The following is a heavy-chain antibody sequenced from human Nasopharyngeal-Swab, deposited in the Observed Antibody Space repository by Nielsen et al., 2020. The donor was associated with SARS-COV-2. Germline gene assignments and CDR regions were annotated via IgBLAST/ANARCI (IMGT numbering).Heavy chain of an antibody. V-gene: IGHV4-30-4*01. J-gene: IGHJ3*02. CDR1: GGSISSGDYY. Sequence: SETLSLTCTVSGGSISSGDYYWSWIRQPPGKGLEWIGYIYYSGSTYYNPSLKSRVTISVDTSKNQFSLKLSSVTAADTAVYYCARAADAAMDAFDIWSQGTMVTVSS. D-gene: IGHD5-18*01. CDR2: IYYSGST. CDR3: ARAADAAMDAFDI.